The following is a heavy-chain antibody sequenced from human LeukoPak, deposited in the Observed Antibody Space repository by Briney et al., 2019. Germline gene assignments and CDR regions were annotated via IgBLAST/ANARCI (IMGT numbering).Heavy chain of an antibody. CDR3: VRGDIYISGQYLDY. Sequence: HSRGSLRLSCAASGFIVSSTYMNRLRQAPEKGLEWVSVIYSGGNTDYANSVKGRFTISRDTDKNTLSLQMNSLKVEDTAVYHCVRGDIYISGQYLDYWGQGILVTVSS. V-gene: IGHV3-53*01. D-gene: IGHD3-22*01. J-gene: IGHJ4*02. CDR1: GFIVSSTY. CDR2: IYSGGNT.